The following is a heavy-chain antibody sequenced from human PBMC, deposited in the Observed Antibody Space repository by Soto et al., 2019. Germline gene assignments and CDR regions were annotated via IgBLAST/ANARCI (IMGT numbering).Heavy chain of an antibody. Sequence: QVQLVQSGAEVKKPGASVKVSCKASGYTFTSYAMHWVRQAPGQRLEWMGWINAGNGNTKYSQKFQGRVTITRDTSASTAYMELSSLRSEDTAVYYCARGSGSYFSSLGYDYWGQRTLVTVSS. CDR1: GYTFTSYA. D-gene: IGHD1-26*01. CDR2: INAGNGNT. V-gene: IGHV1-3*01. CDR3: ARGSGSYFSSLGYDY. J-gene: IGHJ4*02.